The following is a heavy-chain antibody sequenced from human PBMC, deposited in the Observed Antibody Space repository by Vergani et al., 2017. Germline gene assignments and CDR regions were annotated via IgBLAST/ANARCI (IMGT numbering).Heavy chain of an antibody. CDR2: IYPADSYI. J-gene: IGHJ4*02. D-gene: IGHD2/OR15-2a*01. V-gene: IGHV5-51*01. CDR3: ARGSPGSTEYDY. Sequence: EVQLVQSGAAVKKPGESLKISCKGSGYNFTNFWIGWVRQMPGKGLDWMGIIYPADSYIRYSPSFQGQVTISADKSISTAYLQWSSLKASDTALYYCARGSPGSTEYDYWGQGTLVTVSS. CDR1: GYNFTNFW.